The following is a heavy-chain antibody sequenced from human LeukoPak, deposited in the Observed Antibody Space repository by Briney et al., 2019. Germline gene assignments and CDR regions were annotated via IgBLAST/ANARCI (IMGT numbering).Heavy chain of an antibody. J-gene: IGHJ6*02. CDR2: INHSGST. CDR1: GGSFSVYY. Sequence: SETLSLTCAVYGGSFSVYYWSWIRQPPGKGLEWIGEINHSGSTNYNPSLKSRVTISVDTSKNQFSLKLSSVTAADTAVYYCARGRITMVRGVIYYYYGMDVWGQGTTVTVSS. CDR3: ARGRITMVRGVIYYYYGMDV. D-gene: IGHD3-10*01. V-gene: IGHV4-34*01.